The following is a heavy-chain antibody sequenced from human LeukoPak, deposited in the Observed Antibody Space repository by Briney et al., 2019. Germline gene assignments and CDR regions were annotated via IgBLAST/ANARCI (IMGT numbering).Heavy chain of an antibody. Sequence: PSETLSLTCTVSGGSISSYYWSWIRQPPGKGLEWIGYIYYSGSTNYNPSLKSRVTISVDTSKNQFSLKLSSVTAADTAVYYCARNSGSYYREFDYWGQGTLVTVSS. CDR1: GGSISSYY. J-gene: IGHJ4*02. V-gene: IGHV4-59*08. CDR3: ARNSGSYYREFDY. CDR2: IYYSGST. D-gene: IGHD1-26*01.